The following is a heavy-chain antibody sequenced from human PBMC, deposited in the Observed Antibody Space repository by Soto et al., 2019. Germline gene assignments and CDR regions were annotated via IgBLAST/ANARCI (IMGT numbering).Heavy chain of an antibody. CDR3: ARVYGSGSYVYYYYMDV. V-gene: IGHV1-18*01. J-gene: IGHJ6*03. CDR1: GYTFTSYG. Sequence: ASVKVSCKASGYTFTSYGISCVRQAPGQGLEWMGWISAYNGNTNYAQKLQGRVTMTTDTSTSTAYMELRSLRSDDTAVYYCARVYGSGSYVYYYYMDVWGKGTTVTVSS. D-gene: IGHD3-10*01. CDR2: ISAYNGNT.